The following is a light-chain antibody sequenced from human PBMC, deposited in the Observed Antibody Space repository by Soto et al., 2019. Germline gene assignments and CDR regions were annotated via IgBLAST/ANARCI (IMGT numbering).Light chain of an antibody. CDR1: QSVSSSY. J-gene: IGKJ1*01. V-gene: IGKV3-20*01. Sequence: EIVLTQSPRTLSLSPGERATLSCRASQSVSSSYLAWYQQKPGQAPRLLIYGASSRATGIPDRFSGSGSGTDFTLTISRLEPEDFAVYYCQQYGSSPRTFGQGTKV. CDR3: QQYGSSPRT. CDR2: GAS.